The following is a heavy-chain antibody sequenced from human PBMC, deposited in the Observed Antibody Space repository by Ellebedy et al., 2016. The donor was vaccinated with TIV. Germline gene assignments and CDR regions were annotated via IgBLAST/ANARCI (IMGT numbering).Heavy chain of an antibody. CDR3: ARGGSYYADY. J-gene: IGHJ4*02. D-gene: IGHD1-26*01. CDR1: GFTFSSYG. Sequence: PGGSLRLSCAASGFTFSSYGMHWGRQAPGKGLEWVAVIWYDGGNKYYAHSVKGRFTISRAKSKNPLYLQMNSLGAEDTAVYYCARGGSYYADYWGQGTLVTVSS. CDR2: IWYDGGNK. V-gene: IGHV3-33*01.